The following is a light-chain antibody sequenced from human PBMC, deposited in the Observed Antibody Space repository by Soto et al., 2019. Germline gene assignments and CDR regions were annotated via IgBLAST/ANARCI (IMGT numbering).Light chain of an antibody. CDR3: QQYNTYPYT. CDR2: KAS. Sequence: DTQMTQSPSTLSASVGARVTITCRASQSTSSWLAWYQQKPGKAPKLLIYKASSLVSGVSSRFSGSGSGTEFTLTISSLQPDDFATYYCQQYNTYPYTFGQGTKLEIK. CDR1: QSTSSW. V-gene: IGKV1-5*03. J-gene: IGKJ2*01.